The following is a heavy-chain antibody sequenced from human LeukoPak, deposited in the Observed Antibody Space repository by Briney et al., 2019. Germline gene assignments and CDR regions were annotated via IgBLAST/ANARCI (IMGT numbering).Heavy chain of an antibody. V-gene: IGHV3-30*04. CDR2: ISYGGIDK. CDR3: ATDYGSGSYYRYYFDY. D-gene: IGHD3-10*01. J-gene: IGHJ4*02. CDR1: GFNFSSYA. Sequence: PGTSLRLSCAASGFNFSSYAMHWVRQAPGEGLEWVGLISYGGIDKSYADSVKGRFTISRDNSKNTLYLQMNSLRAEDTAVYYCATDYGSGSYYRYYFDYWGQGTLVTVSS.